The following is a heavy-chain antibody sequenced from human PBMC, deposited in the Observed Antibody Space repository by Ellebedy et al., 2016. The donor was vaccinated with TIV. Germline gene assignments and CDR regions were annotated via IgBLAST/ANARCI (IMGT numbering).Heavy chain of an antibody. CDR2: IIPIFGTA. Sequence: SVKVSXXASGGTFSSYAISWVRQAPGQGLEWMGGIIPIFGTANYAQKFQGRVTITADESTSTAYMELSSLRSEDTAVYYCARANFDWLLYSLDYWGQGTLVTVSS. J-gene: IGHJ4*02. CDR3: ARANFDWLLYSLDY. CDR1: GGTFSSYA. D-gene: IGHD3-9*01. V-gene: IGHV1-69*13.